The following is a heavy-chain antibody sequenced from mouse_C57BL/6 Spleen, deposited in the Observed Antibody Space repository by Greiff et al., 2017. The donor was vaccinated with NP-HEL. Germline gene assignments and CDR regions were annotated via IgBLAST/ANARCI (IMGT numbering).Heavy chain of an antibody. Sequence: EVKLQESGPGLVKPSQSLSLTCSVPGYSITSGYYWNWIRQFPGNKLEWMGYISYDGSNNYNPSLNNRISITRDTSTNQFFLKLNSVTTEDTATYYCARDRTYYSNLDWYFDVWGTGTTVTVSS. V-gene: IGHV3-6*01. CDR1: GYSITSGYY. J-gene: IGHJ1*03. D-gene: IGHD2-5*01. CDR2: ISYDGSN. CDR3: ARDRTYYSNLDWYFDV.